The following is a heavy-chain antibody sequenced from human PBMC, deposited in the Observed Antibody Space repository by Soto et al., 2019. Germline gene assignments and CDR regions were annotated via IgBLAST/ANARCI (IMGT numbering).Heavy chain of an antibody. J-gene: IGHJ5*02. V-gene: IGHV1-2*04. CDR1: GYTFTGYY. CDR2: INPNSGGT. CDR3: ARTSRLDLLWFGELEVWFDP. D-gene: IGHD3-10*01. Sequence: EASVKVSCKASGYTFTGYYMHWVRQAPGQGLEWMGWINPNSGGTNYAQKFQGWVTMTRDTSISTAYMELSRLRSDDTAVYYCARTSRLDLLWFGELEVWFDPWGQGTLVTVSS.